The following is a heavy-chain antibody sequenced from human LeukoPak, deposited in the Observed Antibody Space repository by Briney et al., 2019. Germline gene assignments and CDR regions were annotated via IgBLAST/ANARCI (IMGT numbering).Heavy chain of an antibody. CDR1: GFTFSSYW. CDR2: INSDGSST. Sequence: PGGSLRLSCAASGFTFSSYWMHWVRQAPGKGLVWVSRINSDGSSTSYADSVKGRFTISRDNSKNTLYLQMNSLRAEDTAVYYCAKRRTIFGVVIMDYFDYWGQGTLVTVSS. D-gene: IGHD3-3*01. CDR3: AKRRTIFGVVIMDYFDY. V-gene: IGHV3-74*01. J-gene: IGHJ4*02.